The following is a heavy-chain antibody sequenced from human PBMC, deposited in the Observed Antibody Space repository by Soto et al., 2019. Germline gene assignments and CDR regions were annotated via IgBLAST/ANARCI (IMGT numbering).Heavy chain of an antibody. V-gene: IGHV3-15*01. J-gene: IGHJ4*02. CDR1: GFTFSSYA. D-gene: IGHD4-17*01. Sequence: GGSLRLSCAASGFTFSSYAMTWVRQAPGKALEWVGRIRSQIDGGTTDYAAPVKGRFTISRDDSKNTLYLQMNSLKTEDTAVYYCTTVAYGEYVSDYWGQGTLVTVSS. CDR2: IRSQIDGGTT. CDR3: TTVAYGEYVSDY.